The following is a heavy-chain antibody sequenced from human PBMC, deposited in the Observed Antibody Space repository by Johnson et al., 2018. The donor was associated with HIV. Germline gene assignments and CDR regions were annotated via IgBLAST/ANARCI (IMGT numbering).Heavy chain of an antibody. Sequence: VQLVESGGGVVQPGRSLRLSCAASGFTFNSYGMHWVRQAPGKGLEWVAVIWYDGSNKYYADSVKGRFTISRDNSKNTLYLQMNSLRAEDTAVYYCARELPGGDAFEIWGQGTVVTVSS. V-gene: IGHV3-33*01. J-gene: IGHJ3*02. CDR3: ARELPGGDAFEI. CDR2: IWYDGSNK. CDR1: GFTFNSYG. D-gene: IGHD2-15*01.